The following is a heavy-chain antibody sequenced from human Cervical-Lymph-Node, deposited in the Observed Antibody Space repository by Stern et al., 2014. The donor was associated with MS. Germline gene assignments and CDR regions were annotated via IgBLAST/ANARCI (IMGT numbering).Heavy chain of an antibody. J-gene: IGHJ4*02. Sequence: QVQLVQSGAEVKKPGASVNVSCKVSGKFLTELSIHWLRQAPGKGPEWMGGYDPADGEIVYAQQFRGRVTLTEDTSIETAYMELSSLRSDDTAMYYCATMGRYSGSYHGISDYWGQGVLVTVSS. CDR2: YDPADGEI. V-gene: IGHV1-24*01. CDR3: ATMGRYSGSYHGISDY. CDR1: GKFLTELS. D-gene: IGHD6-13*01.